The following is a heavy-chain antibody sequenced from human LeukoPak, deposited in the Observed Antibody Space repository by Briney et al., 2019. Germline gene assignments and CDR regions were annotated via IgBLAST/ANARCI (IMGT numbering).Heavy chain of an antibody. Sequence: GGSLRLSCVASGFIFSDYYMSWIRQAPGKGLEWLSYLSSSGSDSYNADSVKGRFTISRDNAKNSLYLQMNSLRVEDTAAYYCARGRSGGYTGDAFGIWGQGTVVTVSS. V-gene: IGHV3-11*01. CDR3: ARGRSGGYTGDAFGI. CDR2: LSSSGSDS. J-gene: IGHJ3*02. CDR1: GFIFSDYY. D-gene: IGHD3-22*01.